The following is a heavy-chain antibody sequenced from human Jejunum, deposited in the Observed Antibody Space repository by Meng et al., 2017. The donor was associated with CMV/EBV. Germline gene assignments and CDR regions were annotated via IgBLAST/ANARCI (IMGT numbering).Heavy chain of an antibody. D-gene: IGHD6-19*01. V-gene: IGHV4-4*02. CDR2: VYHTGST. J-gene: IGHJ3*01. Sequence: LSCAVSGGSISSDNWWSWVRQPPGKGLEWIGEVYHTGSTHYNPSLKSRVIISVDKSNNQFSLKLTSVTAADTAMYYCARDRAVNLWGQGTMVTVSS. CDR1: GGSISSDNW. CDR3: ARDRAVNL.